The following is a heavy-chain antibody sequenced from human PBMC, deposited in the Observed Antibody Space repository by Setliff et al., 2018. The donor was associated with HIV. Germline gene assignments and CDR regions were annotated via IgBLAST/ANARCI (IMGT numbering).Heavy chain of an antibody. V-gene: IGHV1-69*05. CDR1: GGTFSNYA. CDR3: ARGSIAAPKHYYYMNV. CDR2: IIPMFGTA. D-gene: IGHD6-6*01. J-gene: IGHJ6*03. Sequence: GASVKVSCKTSGGTFSNYAITWVRQAPGQGLEWMGWIIPMFGTANYAQKFQGRVTTTTDASTSTAYMELSSLRSEDTAVYYCARGSIAAPKHYYYMNVWGKGTTVIVS.